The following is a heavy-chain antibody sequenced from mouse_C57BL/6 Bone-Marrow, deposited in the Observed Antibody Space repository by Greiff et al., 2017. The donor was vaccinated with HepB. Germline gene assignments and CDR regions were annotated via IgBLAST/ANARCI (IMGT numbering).Heavy chain of an antibody. CDR1: GYTFTSYW. Sequence: VQLQQPGAELVRPGTSVKLSCKASGYTFTSYWMHWVKQRPGQGLEWIGVIDPSDSYTNYNQKFKGKATLTVDTSSSTAYMQLSSLTSEDSAVYYCARWIPYYDYDYAMDYWGQGTSVTVSS. CDR2: IDPSDSYT. V-gene: IGHV1-59*01. CDR3: ARWIPYYDYDYAMDY. D-gene: IGHD2-4*01. J-gene: IGHJ4*01.